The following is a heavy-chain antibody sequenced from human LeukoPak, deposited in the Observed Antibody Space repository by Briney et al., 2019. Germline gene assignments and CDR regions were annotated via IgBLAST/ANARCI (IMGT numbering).Heavy chain of an antibody. CDR3: TTYTSGCCNH. D-gene: IGHD6-19*01. CDR2: ISYDGSNK. J-gene: IGHJ4*02. V-gene: IGHV3-30-3*01. Sequence: GRSLRLSCAASGFTFSSYAMHWVRQAPGKGLEWVAVISYDGSNKYYADSVKGRFTISRDNSKNTLYLQMNSLTTDDTAVYYCTTYTSGCCNHWGQGTLVIVSS. CDR1: GFTFSSYA.